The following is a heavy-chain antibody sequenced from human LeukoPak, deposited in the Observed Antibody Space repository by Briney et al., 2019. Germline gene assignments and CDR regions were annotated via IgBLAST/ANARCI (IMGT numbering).Heavy chain of an antibody. CDR1: GFTFSNAW. Sequence: QPGGSLRLSCAASGFTFSNAWMSWVRQAPGKGLEWVGFIRSKAYGGTTEYAATVKGRFTISRDDSKSIAYLQMNSLKTEDTAVYYCTRFVAAAGTVWGQGTLVTVSS. J-gene: IGHJ4*02. CDR3: TRFVAAAGTV. CDR2: IRSKAYGGTT. D-gene: IGHD6-13*01. V-gene: IGHV3-49*04.